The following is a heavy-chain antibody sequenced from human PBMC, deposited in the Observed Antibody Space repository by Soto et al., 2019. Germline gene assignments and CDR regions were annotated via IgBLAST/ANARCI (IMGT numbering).Heavy chain of an antibody. D-gene: IGHD6-13*01. V-gene: IGHV3-23*01. Sequence: GGSLRLSCAASGFTFSSYAMSWVRQAPGKGLEWVSAISGSGGSTYYADSVKGRFTISRDNSKNTLYLQMNSLRAEDTAVYYCAKGGSSSPSYYYGMDVWGQGTTVTVSS. CDR3: AKGGSSSPSYYYGMDV. CDR1: GFTFSSYA. CDR2: ISGSGGST. J-gene: IGHJ6*02.